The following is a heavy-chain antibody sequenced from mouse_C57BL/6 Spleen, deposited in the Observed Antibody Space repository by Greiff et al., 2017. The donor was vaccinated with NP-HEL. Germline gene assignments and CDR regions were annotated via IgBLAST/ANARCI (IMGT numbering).Heavy chain of an antibody. V-gene: IGHV1-22*01. D-gene: IGHD2-2*01. CDR3: ARSGRNGYRTMDY. J-gene: IGHJ4*01. CDR1: GYTFTDYN. CDR2: INPNNGGT. Sequence: VQLQQSGPELVKPGASVKMSCKASGYTFTDYNMHWVKQSHGKSLEWIGYINPNNGGTSYNQKFKGKATLTVNKSSSTAYMELRSLTSEDSAVYYCARSGRNGYRTMDYWGQGTSVTVSS.